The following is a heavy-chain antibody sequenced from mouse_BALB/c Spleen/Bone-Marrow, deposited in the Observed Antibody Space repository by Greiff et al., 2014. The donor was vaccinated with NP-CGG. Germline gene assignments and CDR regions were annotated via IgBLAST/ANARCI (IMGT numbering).Heavy chain of an antibody. J-gene: IGHJ4*01. CDR2: ISYDGSN. Sequence: VQLQQSGPGLVKPSQSLSLTCSVTGYSITSGYYWNWIRQFPGNKLEWMGYISYDGSNNYNPSFKNRISITRDTSKNQFFLKLNSVTTEDTATYHCASYFYYAMDYWGQGTSVTVSS. CDR3: ASYFYYAMDY. V-gene: IGHV3-6*02. CDR1: GYSITSGYY. D-gene: IGHD1-1*01.